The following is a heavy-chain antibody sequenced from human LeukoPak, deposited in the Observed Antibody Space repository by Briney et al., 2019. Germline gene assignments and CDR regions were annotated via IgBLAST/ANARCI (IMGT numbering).Heavy chain of an antibody. CDR2: ISWNSGSI. D-gene: IGHD4-17*01. J-gene: IGHJ4*02. CDR1: GFTFDDYA. CDR3: EKDRGTVTTYYFDY. Sequence: QPGRSLRLSCAASGFTFDDYAMHWVRQAPGKGLEWVSGISWNSGSIGYADSVKGRFTISRDNAKNSLYLQMNSLRAEDTALYYCEKDRGTVTTYYFDYWGLETLVTVSS. V-gene: IGHV3-9*01.